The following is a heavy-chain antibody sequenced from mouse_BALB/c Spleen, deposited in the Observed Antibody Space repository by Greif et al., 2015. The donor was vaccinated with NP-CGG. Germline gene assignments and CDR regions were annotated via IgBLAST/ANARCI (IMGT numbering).Heavy chain of an antibody. CDR1: GFNIKDYY. CDR2: IDPENGDT. V-gene: IGHV14-4*02. D-gene: IGHD1-1*01. Sequence: VQLQQSGAELVRSGASVKLSCTASGFNIKDYYMHWVKQRPEQGLEWIGWIDPENGDTEYAPKFQGKATMTADTSSNTAYLQLSSLTSEGTAVYYCNAPLITTVVEGFAYWGQGTLVTVSA. J-gene: IGHJ3*01. CDR3: NAPLITTVVEGFAY.